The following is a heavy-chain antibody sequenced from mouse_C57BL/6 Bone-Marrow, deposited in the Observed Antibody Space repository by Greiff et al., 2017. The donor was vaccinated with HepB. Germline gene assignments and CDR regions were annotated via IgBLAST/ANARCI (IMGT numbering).Heavy chain of an antibody. V-gene: IGHV5-12*01. J-gene: IGHJ1*03. D-gene: IGHD1-1*01. CDR3: ARTHYYGSSYLYFDV. CDR2: ISNGGGST. Sequence: EVKVEESGGGLVQPGGSLKLSCAASGFTFSDYYLYWVRQTPEKRLEWVAYISNGGGSTYYPDTVKGRFTISRDNAKNTLYLQMSRLKSEDTAMYYCARTHYYGSSYLYFDVWGTGTTVTVSS. CDR1: GFTFSDYY.